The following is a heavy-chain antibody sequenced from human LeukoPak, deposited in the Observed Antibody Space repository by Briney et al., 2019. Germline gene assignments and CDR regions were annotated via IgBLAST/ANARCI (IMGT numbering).Heavy chain of an antibody. D-gene: IGHD3-10*01. CDR3: ARDYFPRPYYGSGSYVD. Sequence: SETLSLTCTVSGGSISSYYWSWIRQPPGKGLEWIGYIYYSGSTNYNPSLKSRVTISVDTSKNQFSLKLSSVTAADTAVYYCARDYFPRPYYGSGSYVDWGQGTLVTVSS. CDR2: IYYSGST. CDR1: GGSISSYY. V-gene: IGHV4-59*01. J-gene: IGHJ4*02.